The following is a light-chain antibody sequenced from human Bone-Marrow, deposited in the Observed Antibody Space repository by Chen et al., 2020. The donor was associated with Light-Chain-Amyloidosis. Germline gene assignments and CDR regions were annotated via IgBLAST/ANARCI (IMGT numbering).Light chain of an antibody. Sequence: DIQMTQSPSSLSASVGDRVTITCRASQSIASYLNWYQQRSGKAPKHLIYAASSLQSGVPSRFSGSGSGTGFTLTISSLQPEDCATYDGQQDYNGPRTFGQGTKLEIK. J-gene: IGKJ2*01. CDR3: QQDYNGPRT. V-gene: IGKV1-39*01. CDR2: AAS. CDR1: QSIASY.